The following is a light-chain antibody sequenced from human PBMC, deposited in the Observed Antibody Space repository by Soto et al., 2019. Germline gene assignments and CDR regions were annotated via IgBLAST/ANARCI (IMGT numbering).Light chain of an antibody. CDR2: DAS. V-gene: IGKV3-11*01. Sequence: EIVLTQSPATLSLSPGERATLSCRAGQNIGTSLVWSQQKPGQSPRLLIYDASHRATGVPARSSGSGSGTDFTLTISSVQAEDVAVYYCQQYYDSPLTFGQGTRLEI. J-gene: IGKJ5*01. CDR3: QQYYDSPLT. CDR1: QNIGTS.